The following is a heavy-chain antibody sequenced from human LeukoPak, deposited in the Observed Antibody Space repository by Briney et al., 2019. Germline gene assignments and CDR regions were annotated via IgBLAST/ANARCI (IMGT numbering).Heavy chain of an antibody. CDR1: GFTFSSYA. CDR3: AKDPVAAAGTGSDYYGMDV. Sequence: GGSLRLSCAASGFTFSSYAMSWVRQAPGKGLEWVSAISGSGGSTYYADSVKGRFTISRDNSKNTLYLQMNSLRAEDTAVYYCAKDPVAAAGTGSDYYGMDVWGQGTTVTVSS. D-gene: IGHD6-13*01. CDR2: ISGSGGST. J-gene: IGHJ6*02. V-gene: IGHV3-23*01.